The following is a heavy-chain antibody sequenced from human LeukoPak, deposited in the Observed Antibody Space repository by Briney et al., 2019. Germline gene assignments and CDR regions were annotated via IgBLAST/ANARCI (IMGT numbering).Heavy chain of an antibody. J-gene: IGHJ4*02. CDR1: GYSITSRNW. Sequence: SDTLSLTCAVSGYSITSRNWWGWIRQPPGKGLEWIGYIFSSGSTYYNPSLKSRVTISVDRSKNQFSLKLSSVTAADTAVYYCARDSVAGTLDYWGQGTLVTVSS. V-gene: IGHV4-28*03. CDR2: IFSSGST. D-gene: IGHD6-19*01. CDR3: ARDSVAGTLDY.